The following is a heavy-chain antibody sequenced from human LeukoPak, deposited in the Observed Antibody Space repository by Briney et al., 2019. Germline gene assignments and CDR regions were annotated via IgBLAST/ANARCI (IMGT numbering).Heavy chain of an antibody. CDR3: ARVSDFWSGRTYFDY. V-gene: IGHV4-30-4*08. D-gene: IGHD3-3*01. Sequence: PSETLSLTCTVSGGSISSGDYYWSWIRQPPGKGLEWIGYIYYSGSTYYNPSLKSRVTISVDRSKNQFSLKLSSVTAADTAVYYCARVSDFWSGRTYFDYWGQGTLVTVSS. J-gene: IGHJ4*02. CDR2: IYYSGST. CDR1: GGSISSGDYY.